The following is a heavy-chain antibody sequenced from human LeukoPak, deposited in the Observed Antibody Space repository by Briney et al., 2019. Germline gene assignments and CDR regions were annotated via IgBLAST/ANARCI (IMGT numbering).Heavy chain of an antibody. CDR2: ISWNSGSI. Sequence: PGGSLRLSCAASGFTFDDYAMHWVRQAPGKGLEWVSGISWNSGSIGYADSVKGRFTISRDNAKNSLYLQMNRLRSDDTAVYYCARVSTMVRGVTYGMDVWGQGTTVTVSS. CDR1: GFTFDDYA. CDR3: ARVSTMVRGVTYGMDV. J-gene: IGHJ6*02. V-gene: IGHV3-9*01. D-gene: IGHD3-10*01.